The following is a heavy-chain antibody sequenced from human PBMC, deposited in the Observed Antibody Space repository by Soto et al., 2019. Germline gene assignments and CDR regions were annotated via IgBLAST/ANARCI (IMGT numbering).Heavy chain of an antibody. CDR3: AGRLTTAASLDY. CDR2: IHGGGSA. Sequence: VQLVESGGGLIQPGGSLRLSCAASGLSVSNNHMTWVRQAPGKGLEWVSLIHGGGSAYYSDSVKDRITSSRDNSKNTLYLQMDSMRAEDTAISYCAGRLTTAASLDYWGQGTLVTVSS. CDR1: GLSVSNNH. V-gene: IGHV3-53*01. D-gene: IGHD1-1*01. J-gene: IGHJ4*02.